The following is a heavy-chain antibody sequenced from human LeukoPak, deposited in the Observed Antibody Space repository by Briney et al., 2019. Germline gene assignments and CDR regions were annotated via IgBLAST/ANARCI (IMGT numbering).Heavy chain of an antibody. J-gene: IGHJ6*02. Sequence: GASVKVSCKASGYTFTSYDINWVRQATGQGLEWMGWMNPNSGNTGYAQKFQGRATMTRNTSISTAYMELSSLRSEDTAVYYCARGPPRYYYGSGSFYGMDVWGLGTTVTVSS. CDR2: MNPNSGNT. CDR3: ARGPPRYYYGSGSFYGMDV. V-gene: IGHV1-8*01. CDR1: GYTFTSYD. D-gene: IGHD3-10*01.